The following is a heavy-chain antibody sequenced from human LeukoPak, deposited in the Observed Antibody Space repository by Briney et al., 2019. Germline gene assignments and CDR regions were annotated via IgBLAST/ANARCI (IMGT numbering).Heavy chain of an antibody. V-gene: IGHV1-18*01. CDR3: ARDLTHRRNYDNSGYQIVSAF. Sequence: ASVKVSCKASGGTLANYAVSWVRQAPGQGLEWMGWISGYNCNTKYVQKFQGRVTMTIDTSTSTAYMELRSLRSDDTAVYYCARDLTHRRNYDNSGYQIVSAFWGQGTLVTVSS. D-gene: IGHD3-22*01. J-gene: IGHJ4*02. CDR1: GGTLANYA. CDR2: ISGYNCNT.